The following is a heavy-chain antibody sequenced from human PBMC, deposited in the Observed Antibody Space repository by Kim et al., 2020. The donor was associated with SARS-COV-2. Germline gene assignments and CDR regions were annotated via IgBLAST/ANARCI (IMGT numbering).Heavy chain of an antibody. V-gene: IGHV4-34*01. CDR3: ARGPPPSRAMIVATGAFDI. J-gene: IGHJ3*02. D-gene: IGHD3-22*01. CDR1: GGSFSGYY. CDR2: INHSGST. Sequence: SETLSLTCAVYGGSFSGYYWSWIRQPPGKGLEWIGEINHSGSTNYNPSLKSRVTISVDTSKNQFSLKLSSVTAADTAVYYCARGPPPSRAMIVATGAFDIWGQGTMVTVSS.